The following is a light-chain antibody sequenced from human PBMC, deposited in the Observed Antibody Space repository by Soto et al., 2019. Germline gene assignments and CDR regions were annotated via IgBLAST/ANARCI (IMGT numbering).Light chain of an antibody. J-gene: IGLJ2*01. CDR1: VIGSIS. CDR3: QVWDSSSDHVV. CDR2: DDS. Sequence: SYELTQPPSVSVAPGQTASITCGGNVIGSISVHWYQQKPGQAPVLAVFDDSDRPSGIPERFSGSNSRNTATLTISRVEAGDEDDYYCQVWDSSSDHVVFGGGTKLTVL. V-gene: IGLV3-21*02.